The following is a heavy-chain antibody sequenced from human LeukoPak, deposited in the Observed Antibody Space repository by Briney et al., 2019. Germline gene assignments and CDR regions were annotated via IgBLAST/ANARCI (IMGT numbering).Heavy chain of an antibody. V-gene: IGHV4-39*07. CDR2: MYHSGIT. D-gene: IGHD4-11*01. Sequence: SETLSLTCTVSGGSISSGSYYWGWIRQPPGKGLEWIGNMYHSGITYYNASLKSRVTISVDTSNNQFSLKLNSVTAADTAVYYCARRYSNSYFDFWGQGTLVTVSS. CDR3: ARRYSNSYFDF. J-gene: IGHJ4*02. CDR1: GGSISSGSYY.